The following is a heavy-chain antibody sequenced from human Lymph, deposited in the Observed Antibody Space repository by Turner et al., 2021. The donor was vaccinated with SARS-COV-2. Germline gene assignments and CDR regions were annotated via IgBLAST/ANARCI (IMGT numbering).Heavy chain of an antibody. CDR3: ARREWGGSLGHIDY. CDR2: IYPGDSDT. CDR1: GYSFTTYW. J-gene: IGHJ4*02. V-gene: IGHV5-51*01. D-gene: IGHD3-3*01. Sequence: EVQLVPSGAAVKKPGESLKISCRPSGYSFTTYWIGWVRQMPGKGLEWMGIIYPGDSDTRYSPSFQGQVTIAADKSISTAYLQWSSLKASDTAMYYCARREWGGSLGHIDYWGQGTLVTVSS.